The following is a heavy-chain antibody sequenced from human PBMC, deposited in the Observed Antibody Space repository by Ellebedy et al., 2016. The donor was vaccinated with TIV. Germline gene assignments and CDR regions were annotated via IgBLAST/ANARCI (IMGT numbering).Heavy chain of an antibody. Sequence: PGGSLRLSCVASGFTFSSYGMHWVRQAPGKGLEWVAGIRYDGSNKYYADSVRGRFTMSRDNSKNTLYLQMNSLRADDTALYYCAKDQYHYGSGTHAYFDYWGQGTLVTVSS. J-gene: IGHJ4*02. CDR2: IRYDGSNK. D-gene: IGHD3-10*01. CDR3: AKDQYHYGSGTHAYFDY. V-gene: IGHV3-30*02. CDR1: GFTFSSYG.